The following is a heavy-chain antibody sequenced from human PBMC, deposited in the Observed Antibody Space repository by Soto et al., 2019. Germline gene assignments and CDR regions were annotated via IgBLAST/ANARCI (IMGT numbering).Heavy chain of an antibody. D-gene: IGHD3-3*01. CDR1: GFTFSSYG. V-gene: IGHV3-33*01. Sequence: GGSLRLSCAASGFTFSSYGMHWVRQAPGKGLEWVAVIWYDGSNKYYADSVKGRFTISRDNSKNTLYLQMNSLRAEDTAVYCCARVGPYDFWSGYSYYYYGMDVCGQGTRVTVSS. CDR2: IWYDGSNK. CDR3: ARVGPYDFWSGYSYYYYGMDV. J-gene: IGHJ6*02.